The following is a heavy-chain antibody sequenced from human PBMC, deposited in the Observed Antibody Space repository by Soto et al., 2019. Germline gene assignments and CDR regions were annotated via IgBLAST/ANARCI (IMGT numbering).Heavy chain of an antibody. D-gene: IGHD4-17*01. CDR3: ARKSTVRFLDY. V-gene: IGHV3-30*04. Sequence: PVGSLRLSCAASGFTFSTYTMHWVRQAPGKGLEWMASISGDGGSKNYAPSVKGRFIISRDNPSNRLFVLMNSLRPEDTAVYYCARKSTVRFLDYWGQGTLVTVSS. CDR1: GFTFSTYT. J-gene: IGHJ4*02. CDR2: ISGDGGSK.